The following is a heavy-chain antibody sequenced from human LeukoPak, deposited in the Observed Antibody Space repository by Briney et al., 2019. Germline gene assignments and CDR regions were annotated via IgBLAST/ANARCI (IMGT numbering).Heavy chain of an antibody. V-gene: IGHV3-11*01. CDR1: GFTFSDYY. Sequence: GGSLRLSCAASGFTFSDYYMSWIRQAPGRGLEWVSYISSSGSTIYYADSVKGRFTISRDNAKNSLYLQMNSLRAEDTAVYYCARDGANRYYYYYGMDVWGQGITVTVSS. CDR2: ISSSGSTI. D-gene: IGHD4/OR15-4a*01. J-gene: IGHJ6*02. CDR3: ARDGANRYYYYYGMDV.